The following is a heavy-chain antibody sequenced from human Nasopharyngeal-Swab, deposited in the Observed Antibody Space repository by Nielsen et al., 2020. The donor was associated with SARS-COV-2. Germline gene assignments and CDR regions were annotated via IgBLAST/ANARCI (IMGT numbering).Heavy chain of an antibody. D-gene: IGHD6-13*01. CDR2: FDPEDGET. J-gene: IGHJ5*02. V-gene: IGHV1-24*01. CDR3: ATLYSSSWSLGGWFDP. CDR1: GYTLTELS. Sequence: ASVKVSCKVSGYTLTELSMHWVRQAPGKGLEWMGGFDPEDGETLYAQKFQGRVTMTEDTSTDTAYMELGSLRSEDTAVYYCATLYSSSWSLGGWFDPWGQGTLVTVSS.